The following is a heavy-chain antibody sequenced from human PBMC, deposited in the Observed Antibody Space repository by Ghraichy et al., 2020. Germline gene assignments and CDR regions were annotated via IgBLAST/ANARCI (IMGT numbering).Heavy chain of an antibody. V-gene: IGHV3-23*01. CDR1: GFTFSSYA. CDR2: ISGSGGST. D-gene: IGHD3-10*01. CDR3: AAKETMGPGLFDY. Sequence: GGSLRLSCAASGFTFSSYAMSWVRQAPGKGLEWVSAISGSGGSTYYADSVKGRFTISRDNSKNTLYLQMNSLRAEDTAVYYCAAKETMGPGLFDYWGQGTLVTVSS. J-gene: IGHJ4*02.